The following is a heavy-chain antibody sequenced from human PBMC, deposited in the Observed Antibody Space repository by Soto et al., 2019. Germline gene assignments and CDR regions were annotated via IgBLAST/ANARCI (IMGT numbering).Heavy chain of an antibody. CDR2: INSDGSST. J-gene: IGHJ4*03. Sequence: EVQLVESGGGLVQPGGSLRLSCAASGFTFSSYWMHWVRQAPGKGLVWVSRINSDGSSTSYADSVKGRFTISRDNAKNTLDLQMNSLRAEDTAVYYCARFCPSPLRYFDSWGQGTTVTVSS. CDR3: ARFCPSPLRYFDS. D-gene: IGHD3-9*01. V-gene: IGHV3-74*01. CDR1: GFTFSSYW.